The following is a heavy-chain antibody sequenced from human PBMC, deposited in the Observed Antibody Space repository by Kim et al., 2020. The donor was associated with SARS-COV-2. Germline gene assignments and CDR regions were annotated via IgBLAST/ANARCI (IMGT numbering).Heavy chain of an antibody. CDR2: ISWDGGST. D-gene: IGHD4-17*01. Sequence: GGSLRLSWAASGFTFDDYTMHWVRQAPGKGLEWVSLISWDGGSTYYADSVKGRFTISRDNSKNYLYLQMNSLRTEDTALYYCAKDIEPMTTVTGLDYWGQGTLVTVSS. V-gene: IGHV3-43*01. J-gene: IGHJ4*02. CDR3: AKDIEPMTTVTGLDY. CDR1: GFTFDDYT.